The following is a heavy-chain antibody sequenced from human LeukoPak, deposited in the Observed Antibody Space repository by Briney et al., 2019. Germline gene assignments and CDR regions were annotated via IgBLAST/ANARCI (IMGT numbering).Heavy chain of an antibody. D-gene: IGHD6-13*01. Sequence: SETLSLTCTVPGGSISSYYWNWIRQPAGKGLEWIGRIYTSGSTNYNPSLKSRVTISVDTSKNQFSLKLSSVTAADTAVYYCATGVHGIAAAGDYYFDYWGQGTLVTVSS. CDR1: GGSISSYY. V-gene: IGHV4-4*07. J-gene: IGHJ4*02. CDR2: IYTSGST. CDR3: ATGVHGIAAAGDYYFDY.